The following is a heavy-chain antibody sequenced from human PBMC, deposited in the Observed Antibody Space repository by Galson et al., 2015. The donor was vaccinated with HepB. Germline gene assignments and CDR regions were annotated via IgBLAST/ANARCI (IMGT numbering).Heavy chain of an antibody. CDR2: MNQHGSEK. CDR3: ATHQLLALSACDI. J-gene: IGHJ3*02. V-gene: IGHV3-7*03. D-gene: IGHD2-2*01. Sequence: SLRLSCAESGFTFSNYWMSWVRQAPGKGLEWVANMNQHGSEKYYVDSVRGRFTISRDNAKNSLYLEMNSLRAEDTAVYYCATHQLLALSACDIWGQGTMVTVSS. CDR1: GFTFSNYW.